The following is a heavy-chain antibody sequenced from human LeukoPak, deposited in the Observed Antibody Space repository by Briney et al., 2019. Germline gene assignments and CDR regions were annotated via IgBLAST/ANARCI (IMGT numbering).Heavy chain of an antibody. CDR3: ASDWRLP. V-gene: IGHV3-48*01. CDR2: ITGSSSTI. D-gene: IGHD3-3*01. J-gene: IGHJ5*02. CDR1: GFSFSSYS. Sequence: GGSLRLSCAASGFSFSSYSLNWVRQAAGKGLEWVSYITGSSSTINYADSVKGRFTISRDKAKNSLYLQMNSLRAEDTAVYYCASDWRLPWGQGTLVTVSS.